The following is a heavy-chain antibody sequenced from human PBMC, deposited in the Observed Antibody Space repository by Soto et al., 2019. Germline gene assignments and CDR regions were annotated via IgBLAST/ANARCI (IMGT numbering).Heavy chain of an antibody. V-gene: IGHV1-69*02. CDR3: ARGPMVRGVTTYNWFDP. J-gene: IGHJ5*02. CDR1: GGTFSSYT. Sequence: QVQLVQSGAEVKKPGSSVKVSCKASGGTFSSYTISWVRQAPGQGLEWMGRIIPILGIANYAQKFQGRVTITADKSTSTAYMELSSLRSEDTAVYYFARGPMVRGVTTYNWFDPWGQGTLVTVSS. CDR2: IIPILGIA. D-gene: IGHD3-10*01.